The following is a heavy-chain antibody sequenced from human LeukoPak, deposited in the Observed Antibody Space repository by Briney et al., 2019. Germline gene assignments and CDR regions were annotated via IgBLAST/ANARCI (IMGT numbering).Heavy chain of an antibody. CDR2: IYYSGST. CDR1: GGSISNGDYY. V-gene: IGHV4-39*07. D-gene: IGHD3-16*02. Sequence: PSETLSLTCTVSGGSISNGDYYWGWIRQPPGKGLEWIGSIYYSGSTYYNPSLKSRVTISVDTSKNQFSLKLSSVTAADTAVYYCARPAVSPYYFDYWGQGTLVTVSS. J-gene: IGHJ4*02. CDR3: ARPAVSPYYFDY.